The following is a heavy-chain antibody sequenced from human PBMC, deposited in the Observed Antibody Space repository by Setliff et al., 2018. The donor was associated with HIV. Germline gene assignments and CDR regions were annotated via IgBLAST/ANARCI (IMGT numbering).Heavy chain of an antibody. CDR1: GYTFTDFY. V-gene: IGHV1-2*06. CDR2: INPKSGVA. J-gene: IGHJ5*02. Sequence: KVSCKASGYTFTDFYIHWVRQAPGQGLEWIGRINPKSGVADYLKKFQGRVTMTTDTSTNTAHMELIRPRFDDTAVYYCARAHFLVAMTRNWFDPWGQGALVTVSS. D-gene: IGHD5-12*01. CDR3: ARAHFLVAMTRNWFDP.